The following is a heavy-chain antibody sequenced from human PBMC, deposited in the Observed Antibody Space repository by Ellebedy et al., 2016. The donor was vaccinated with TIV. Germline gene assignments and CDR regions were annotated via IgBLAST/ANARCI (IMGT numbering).Heavy chain of an antibody. V-gene: IGHV4-31*03. CDR1: GVSISSGGFY. Sequence: SETLSLTCTVSGVSISSGGFYLSWIRQHPGTGLEWIGYLYYGGSTYYNPSLKSRVTLSVDTSENQFFLKLSSVTAADTAFYYCARGSHVGTVGSMDVWGQGTTVTVSS. CDR3: ARGSHVGTVGSMDV. CDR2: LYYGGST. D-gene: IGHD1-26*01. J-gene: IGHJ6*02.